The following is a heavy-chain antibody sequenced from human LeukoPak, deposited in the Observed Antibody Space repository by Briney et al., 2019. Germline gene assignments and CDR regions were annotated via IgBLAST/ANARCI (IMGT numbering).Heavy chain of an antibody. J-gene: IGHJ6*03. Sequence: GGSLRLSCEASGFTFSSYWMHWVRQAPGKGLVWVSRMQTDGSSTNYADSVKGRFTISRDNSKNTLFLQMNSLRADDTAVYYCARTTTHYYGSGTSLYYYYMDVWGKGTTVTISS. V-gene: IGHV3-74*01. CDR3: ARTTTHYYGSGTSLYYYYMDV. CDR2: MQTDGSST. CDR1: GFTFSSYW. D-gene: IGHD3-10*01.